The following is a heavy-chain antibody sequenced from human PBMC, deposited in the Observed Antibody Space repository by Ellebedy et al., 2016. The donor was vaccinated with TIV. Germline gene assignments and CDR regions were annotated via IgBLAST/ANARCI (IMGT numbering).Heavy chain of an antibody. J-gene: IGHJ4*02. CDR1: GGSFSNYY. Sequence: SETLSLTCIVSGGSFSNYYWNWIWQPPGKGLEWIGHIFYSETTNYNPSLKSRVTISSDTSTNQFSLKLTSVTAADTAVYYCARGGIGVGADSWGQGTLVTVSS. V-gene: IGHV4-59*08. D-gene: IGHD1-26*01. CDR2: IFYSETT. CDR3: ARGGIGVGADS.